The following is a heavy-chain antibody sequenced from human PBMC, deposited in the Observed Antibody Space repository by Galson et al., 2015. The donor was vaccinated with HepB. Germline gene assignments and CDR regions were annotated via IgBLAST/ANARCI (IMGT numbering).Heavy chain of an antibody. J-gene: IGHJ5*02. V-gene: IGHV1-18*01. D-gene: IGHD3-10*01. CDR3: ARDAPMVRGVMGFDWFDP. CDR1: GYTFTSYG. Sequence: GYTFTSYGLSWVRQAPGQGLEWMGWINGYNGNTNYAQRLQGRVTMTTDTSTSTAYMELRSLRSDDTAVYYCARDAPMVRGVMGFDWFDPWGQGTLVTVSS. CDR2: INGYNGNT.